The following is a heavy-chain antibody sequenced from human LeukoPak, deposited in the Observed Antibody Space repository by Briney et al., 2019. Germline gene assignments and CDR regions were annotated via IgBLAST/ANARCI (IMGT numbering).Heavy chain of an antibody. J-gene: IGHJ6*02. D-gene: IGHD2-2*01. Sequence: PSETLSLTCAVYGGSFSGYYWSWIRQPPGKGLEWIGYIYYSGSTYYNPSLKSRVTISVDTSKNQFSLKLSSVTAADTAVYYCARMVVVVPAAIYYYYYGMDAWGQGTTVTASS. CDR2: IYYSGST. V-gene: IGHV4-34*09. CDR3: ARMVVVVPAAIYYYYYGMDA. CDR1: GGSFSGYY.